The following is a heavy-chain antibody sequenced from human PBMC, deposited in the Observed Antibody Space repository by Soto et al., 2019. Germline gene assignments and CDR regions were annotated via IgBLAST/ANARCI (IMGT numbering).Heavy chain of an antibody. Sequence: ASVKVSCKASGHTFTSYYMHWVRQAPGQGLEWMGIINPSGGSTSYAQKFQGGVTMTRDTSTSTVYMELSSLRSEDTAVYYCAREENDMIVLPTFPYGMDVWGQGTTVTVSS. CDR2: INPSGGST. CDR3: AREENDMIVLPTFPYGMDV. J-gene: IGHJ6*02. D-gene: IGHD3-22*01. V-gene: IGHV1-46*01. CDR1: GHTFTSYY.